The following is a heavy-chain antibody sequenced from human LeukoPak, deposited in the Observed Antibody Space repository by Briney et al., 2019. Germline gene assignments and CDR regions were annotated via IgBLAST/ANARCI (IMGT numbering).Heavy chain of an antibody. V-gene: IGHV4-4*07. D-gene: IGHD3-3*01. CDR2: IYTSGST. CDR1: GGSISSYY. Sequence: SETLSLTFTVSGGSISSYYWSWIRQPAGKGLEWIGHIYTSGSTNYNPSLKSRVTMSVDTSKNQFSLKLSSVTAADTAVYYCARDGWSGYSPYYYYYMDVWGKGTTVTVSS. J-gene: IGHJ6*03. CDR3: ARDGWSGYSPYYYYYMDV.